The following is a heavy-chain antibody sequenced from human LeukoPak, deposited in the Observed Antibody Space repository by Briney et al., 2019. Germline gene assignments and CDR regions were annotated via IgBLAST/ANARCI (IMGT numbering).Heavy chain of an antibody. CDR1: GLTFAAYA. Sequence: GGSLRLSCPASGLTFAAYAMHWVRPAPGKGLEWVSGNSWNSGSIGYADSVKGRFTISRDNAKNSLYLQMNSLRAEDMALYYCARDLRDYYGSGTYNWFDPWGQGTLVTVSS. V-gene: IGHV3-9*03. CDR2: NSWNSGSI. J-gene: IGHJ5*02. D-gene: IGHD3-10*01. CDR3: ARDLRDYYGSGTYNWFDP.